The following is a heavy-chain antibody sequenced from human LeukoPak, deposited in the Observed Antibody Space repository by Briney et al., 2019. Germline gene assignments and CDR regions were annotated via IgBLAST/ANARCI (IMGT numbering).Heavy chain of an antibody. CDR2: ISGSGGST. D-gene: IGHD2-21*01. J-gene: IGHJ4*02. CDR3: AREVVSIPSYFDS. Sequence: GGSLRLSCAASGFTFRSYAMSWVRQAPGKGLEWVSAISGSGGSTYYADSVKGRFTISRDNSKNTLYLLMNSLIPEDTAVYYCAREVVSIPSYFDSWGQGTLVTVSS. V-gene: IGHV3-23*01. CDR1: GFTFRSYA.